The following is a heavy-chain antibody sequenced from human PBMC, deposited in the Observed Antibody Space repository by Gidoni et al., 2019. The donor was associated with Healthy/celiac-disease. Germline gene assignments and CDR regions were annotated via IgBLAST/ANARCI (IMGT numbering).Heavy chain of an antibody. CDR2: IWYDGSNK. J-gene: IGHJ4*02. CDR1: GFTFSSYG. D-gene: IGHD5-12*01. Sequence: QVQLVASGGGVVQPGRSLRLSCPASGFTFSSYGMHWVRQAPGKGLEWVAVIWYDGSNKYYADSVKGRFTISRDNSKNTLYLQMNSLRAEDTAVYYCARASIIRGYDSSYIIDYWGQGTLVTVSS. CDR3: ARASIIRGYDSSYIIDY. V-gene: IGHV3-33*01.